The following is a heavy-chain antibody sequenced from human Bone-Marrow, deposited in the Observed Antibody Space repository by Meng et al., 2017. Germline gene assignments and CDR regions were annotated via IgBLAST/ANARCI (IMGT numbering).Heavy chain of an antibody. CDR2: INPTGGST. CDR3: ARVGFATVTTGPPADYGMDV. CDR1: GYTFTGYY. Sequence: ASVKVSCKASGYTFTGYYMHWVRQAPGQGLEWMGMINPTGGSTSYAQKFQGRVTVTSDTSTSTVYMAVSRLRSDDTAVYYCARVGFATVTTGPPADYGMDVWGQGTTVTVSS. J-gene: IGHJ6*02. D-gene: IGHD4-17*01. V-gene: IGHV1-46*01.